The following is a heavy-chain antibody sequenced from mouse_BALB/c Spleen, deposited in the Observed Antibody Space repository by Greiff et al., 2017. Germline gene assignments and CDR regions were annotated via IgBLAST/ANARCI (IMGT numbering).Heavy chain of an antibody. J-gene: IGHJ4*01. CDR2: ISSGGSYT. V-gene: IGHV5-6*02. CDR1: GFTFSSYG. CDR3: ARCGNYGYAMDY. D-gene: IGHD2-1*01. Sequence: EVKLVESGGDLVKPGGSLKLSCAASGFTFSSYGMSWVRQTPDKRLEWVATISSGGSYTYYPDSVKGRFTISRDNAKNTLYLQMSSLKSEDTAMYYCARCGNYGYAMDYWGQGTSVTVSS.